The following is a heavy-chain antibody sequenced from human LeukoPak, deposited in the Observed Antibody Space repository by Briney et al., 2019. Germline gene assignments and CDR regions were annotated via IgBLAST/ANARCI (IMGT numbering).Heavy chain of an antibody. J-gene: IGHJ4*02. CDR2: INPNSGGT. V-gene: IGHV1-2*02. CDR3: ARESPYCSSTSCFEFDY. D-gene: IGHD2-2*01. Sequence: ASVKVSCKSSGYTFTCYYMHWVRQAPGQGLEWMGWINPNSGGTNYAQKFQGRVTMTRDTSISTAYMELSRLRSDDTAVYYCARESPYCSSTSCFEFDYWGQGTLVTVSS. CDR1: GYTFTCYY.